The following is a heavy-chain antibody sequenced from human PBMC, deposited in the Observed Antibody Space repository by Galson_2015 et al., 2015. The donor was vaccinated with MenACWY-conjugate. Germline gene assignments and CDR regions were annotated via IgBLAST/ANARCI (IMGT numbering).Heavy chain of an antibody. V-gene: IGHV3-74*01. D-gene: IGHD3-16*01. CDR1: GFIFNTYW. CDR3: ARAGGIDY. J-gene: IGHJ4*02. Sequence: SLRLSCAASGFIFNTYWMHWVRHAPGKGLVWVSRINPGGSSTTYADSVKVRFTISRDNAKNSLYLQMDSLRDEDTAVYYCARAGGIDYWGQGTLVTVS. CDR2: INPGGSST.